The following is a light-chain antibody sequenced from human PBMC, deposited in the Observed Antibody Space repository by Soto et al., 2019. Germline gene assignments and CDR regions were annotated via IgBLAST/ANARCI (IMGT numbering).Light chain of an antibody. CDR3: SSYAGSNSPFG. CDR1: SSDIGDYNY. J-gene: IGLJ1*01. CDR2: EVT. V-gene: IGLV2-8*01. Sequence: SALTQPPSASGSPGQSVTISCTGTSSDIGDYNYVSWYQQHPGKAPKLMIYEVTKRPSGVPDRFSGSKSGNTASLTVSGLQAEDEADYYCSSYAGSNSPFGFGSGTKVTV.